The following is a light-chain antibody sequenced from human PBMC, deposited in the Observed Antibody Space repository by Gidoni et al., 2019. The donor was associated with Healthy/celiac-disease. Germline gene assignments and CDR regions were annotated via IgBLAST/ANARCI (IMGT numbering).Light chain of an antibody. Sequence: SSELTQPPSVSVSPGQTASITYSGDKLGDKYACWYQQKPGQSPVLVIYQDSKRPSGIPERFSGSNSGNTATLTISGTQAMDEADYYCQAWDSSTGVVFGGGTKLTVL. CDR1: KLGDKY. CDR2: QDS. V-gene: IGLV3-1*01. CDR3: QAWDSSTGVV. J-gene: IGLJ2*01.